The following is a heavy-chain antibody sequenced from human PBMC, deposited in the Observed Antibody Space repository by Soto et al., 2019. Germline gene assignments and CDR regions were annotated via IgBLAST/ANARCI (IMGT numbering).Heavy chain of an antibody. D-gene: IGHD6-19*01. J-gene: IGHJ4*02. V-gene: IGHV6-1*01. CDR2: TYYRSKWYN. Sequence: PSQTLSLTCAISGDSVSSNSAAWNWIRQSPSRGLKWLGRTYYRSKWYNDCAVSVKSRITINPDTSKNQFSLQLNSVTPEDTAVYYCARSDASGWYVPYFDYWGQGTLVTVSS. CDR3: ARSDASGWYVPYFDY. CDR1: GDSVSSNSAA.